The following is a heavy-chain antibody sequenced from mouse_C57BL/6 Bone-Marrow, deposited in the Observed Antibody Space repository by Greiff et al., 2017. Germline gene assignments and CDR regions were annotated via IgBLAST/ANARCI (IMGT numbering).Heavy chain of an antibody. Sequence: QVQLQQSGAELVRPGASVTLSCKASGYTFTDYEMHWVKQTPVHGLEWIGAIDPETGGTAYNQKFKGKAILTADKSSSTAYMELRSLTSEDSAVYYCTRSRDGYYLYAMDYWGQGTSVTVSS. CDR2: IDPETGGT. CDR1: GYTFTDYE. D-gene: IGHD2-3*01. CDR3: TRSRDGYYLYAMDY. V-gene: IGHV1-15*01. J-gene: IGHJ4*01.